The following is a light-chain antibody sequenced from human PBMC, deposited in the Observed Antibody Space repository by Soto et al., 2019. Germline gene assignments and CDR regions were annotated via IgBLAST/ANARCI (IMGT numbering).Light chain of an antibody. V-gene: IGLV2-23*02. CDR2: EVN. CDR1: SSDFGNYNL. J-gene: IGLJ1*01. Sequence: QSALPHPASVSGSPGQSITISCTGTSSDFGNYNLVSWYQQHPGKVPKLILFEVNKRPSGVSGRFSGSKSGNTASLTISGLQAEEEADYYCCSFTSSNNNVFGTGTKVTAL. CDR3: CSFTSSNNNV.